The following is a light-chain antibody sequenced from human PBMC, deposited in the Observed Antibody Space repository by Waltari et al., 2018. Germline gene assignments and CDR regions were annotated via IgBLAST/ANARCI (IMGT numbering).Light chain of an antibody. Sequence: DIQLTQSPSFLSASVGVRVTITCRASQGIGTYLAWYQQNPGKAPRLRIYAASTLQSGVPSRFGGSGSGTEFTLTVSSLQPEDFATYYCQQFNSYPLTFGGGTKVEIK. J-gene: IGKJ4*01. CDR1: QGIGTY. V-gene: IGKV1-9*01. CDR2: AAS. CDR3: QQFNSYPLT.